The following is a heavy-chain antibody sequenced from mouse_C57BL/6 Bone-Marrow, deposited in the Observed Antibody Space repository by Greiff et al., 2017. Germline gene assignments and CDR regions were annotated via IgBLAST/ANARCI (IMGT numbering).Heavy chain of an antibody. CDR1: GYTFTSYG. CDR3: ARGDYYGSRGY. V-gene: IGHV1-81*01. Sequence: LQESGAELARPGASVKLSCKASGYTFTSYGISWVKQRTGQGLEWIGEIYPRSGNTYYNEKFKGKATLTADKSSSTAYMELRSLTSEDSAVYFCARGDYYGSRGYWGQGTTLTVSS. J-gene: IGHJ2*01. D-gene: IGHD1-1*01. CDR2: IYPRSGNT.